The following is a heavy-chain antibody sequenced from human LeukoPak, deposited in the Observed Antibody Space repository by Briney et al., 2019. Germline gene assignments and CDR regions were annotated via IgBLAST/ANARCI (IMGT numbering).Heavy chain of an antibody. Sequence: SETLSLTCTVSGGSISSYYWSWIRQPPGKGLEWIGYIYYSGSTNYNPSLKSRVTISVDTSKNQFSLKLSSVTAADTAVYYCARGVGATTIYFDYWSQGTLVTVSS. CDR3: ARGVGATTIYFDY. J-gene: IGHJ4*02. V-gene: IGHV4-59*01. CDR1: GGSISSYY. CDR2: IYYSGST. D-gene: IGHD1-26*01.